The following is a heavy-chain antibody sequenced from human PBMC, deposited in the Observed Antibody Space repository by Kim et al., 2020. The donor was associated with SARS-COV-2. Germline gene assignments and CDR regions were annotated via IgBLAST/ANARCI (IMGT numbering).Heavy chain of an antibody. CDR2: INAGNGNT. CDR1: GYTFTSYA. D-gene: IGHD3-10*01. Sequence: ASVKVSCKASGYTFTSYAMHWVRQAPGQRLEWMGWINAGNGNTKYSQKFQGRVTITRDTSASTAYMELSSLRSEDTAVYYCAAMYYYGSGSYYSNWFDPWGQGTLVTVSS. CDR3: AAMYYYGSGSYYSNWFDP. V-gene: IGHV1-3*01. J-gene: IGHJ5*02.